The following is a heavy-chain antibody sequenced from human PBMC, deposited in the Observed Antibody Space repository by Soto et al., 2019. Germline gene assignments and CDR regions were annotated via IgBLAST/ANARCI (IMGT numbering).Heavy chain of an antibody. CDR1: GFTFSSYE. CDR2: ISSSGSTI. V-gene: IGHV3-48*03. Sequence: PGGSLRLSCAASGFTFSSYEMNWVRQGPGKGLEWVSYISSSGSTIYYADSVKGRFTISRDNAKNSLYLQMNSLRVEDTAVYYCVKDRYVDYWGQGNLVTVSS. J-gene: IGHJ4*02. CDR3: VKDRYVDY.